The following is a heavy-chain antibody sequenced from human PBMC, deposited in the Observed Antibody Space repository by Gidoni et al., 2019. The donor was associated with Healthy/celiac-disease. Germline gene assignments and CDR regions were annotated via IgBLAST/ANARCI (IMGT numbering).Heavy chain of an antibody. CDR2: TGVGSGNT. D-gene: IGHD3-22*01. Sequence: QMPLVQSGPAVNQPVTSVTVSCKASGLTLTSSAVQWVRQARGQRLEWIGWTGVGSGNTNYAQKCQERVTITRDMSTSTAYMELSSLRSEDTAVYYCAAEPPMIDGFDIWGQGTMVTVSS. CDR1: GLTLTSSA. CDR3: AAEPPMIDGFDI. J-gene: IGHJ3*02. V-gene: IGHV1-58*01.